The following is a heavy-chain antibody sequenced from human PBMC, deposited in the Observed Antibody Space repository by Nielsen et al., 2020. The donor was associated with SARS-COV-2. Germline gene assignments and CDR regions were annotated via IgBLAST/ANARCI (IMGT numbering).Heavy chain of an antibody. CDR1: GGSISSYH. Sequence: SETLSLTCTVSGGSISSYHWSWIRQPPGKGLEWIGYIYYSGSTNYNPSLKSRVTISVDTSKNQFSLKLSSVTAADTAVYYCARLGVVVARPYYYYGMDVWGQGTTVTVSS. D-gene: IGHD2-15*01. CDR3: ARLGVVVARPYYYYGMDV. CDR2: IYYSGST. V-gene: IGHV4-59*01. J-gene: IGHJ6*02.